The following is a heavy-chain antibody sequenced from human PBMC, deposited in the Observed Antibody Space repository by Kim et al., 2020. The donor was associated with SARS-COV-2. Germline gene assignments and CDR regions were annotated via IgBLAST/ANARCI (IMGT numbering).Heavy chain of an antibody. Sequence: KGRFTISSDNSKNTLYLQMTSLRADDTAVYYCARGILDALYGPFGYYFDYWGQGTLVTVSS. J-gene: IGHJ4*02. D-gene: IGHD3-3*01. CDR3: ARGILDALYGPFGYYFDY. V-gene: IGHV3-30*07.